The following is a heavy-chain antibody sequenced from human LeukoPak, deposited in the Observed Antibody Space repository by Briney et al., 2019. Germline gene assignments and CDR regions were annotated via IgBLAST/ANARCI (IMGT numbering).Heavy chain of an antibody. CDR3: ARGPYSSSPGGDY. J-gene: IGHJ4*02. V-gene: IGHV4-59*01. D-gene: IGHD6-6*01. Sequence: SETLSLTCTVSGGSISSYYCNWIRQPPGKGLEWIGYIYYSGSTNYNPSLKSRVTISVDTSKNQFSLKLSSVTAADTAVYYCARGPYSSSPGGDYWGQGTLVTVSS. CDR2: IYYSGST. CDR1: GGSISSYY.